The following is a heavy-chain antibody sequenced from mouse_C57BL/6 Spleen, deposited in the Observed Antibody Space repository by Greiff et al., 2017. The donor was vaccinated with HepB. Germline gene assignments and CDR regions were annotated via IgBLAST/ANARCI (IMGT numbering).Heavy chain of an antibody. CDR1: GYTFTSYW. CDR2: IHPNSGST. V-gene: IGHV1-64*01. CDR3: ARRGAQAKGYWDFDV. D-gene: IGHD3-2*02. J-gene: IGHJ1*03. Sequence: QVQLQQPGAELVKPGASVKLSCKASGYTFTSYWMHWVKQRPGQGLEWIGMIHPNSGSTNYNEKFKSKATLTVDKSSSTAYMQLSSLTSEDSAVYYCARRGAQAKGYWDFDVWGTGTTVTVSS.